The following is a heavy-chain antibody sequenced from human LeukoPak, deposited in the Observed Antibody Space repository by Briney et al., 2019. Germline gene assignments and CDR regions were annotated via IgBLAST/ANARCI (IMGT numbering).Heavy chain of an antibody. Sequence: PGGSLRLSCAAPGFTFSSYGMHWVRQAPGKGLEWVAVISYDGSNKYYADSVKGRFTISRDNSKNTLYLQMNSLRAEDTAVYYCAKVLLYGDYGFDYWGQGTLVTVSS. D-gene: IGHD4-17*01. CDR2: ISYDGSNK. J-gene: IGHJ4*02. CDR3: AKVLLYGDYGFDY. V-gene: IGHV3-30*18. CDR1: GFTFSSYG.